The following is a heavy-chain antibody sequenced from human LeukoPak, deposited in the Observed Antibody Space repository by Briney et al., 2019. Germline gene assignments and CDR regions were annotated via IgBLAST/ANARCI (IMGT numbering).Heavy chain of an antibody. CDR3: ARGVVTATQHDAFDI. CDR2: INPSGGST. J-gene: IGHJ3*02. CDR1: GYTFTSYY. D-gene: IGHD2-21*02. Sequence: GASVKVSCKASGYTFTSYYMHWVRQAPGQGLAWMGIINPSGGSTSYAQQLQDRVTMTRDTTTSTVYLELSSLRSEDTAVYYCARGVVTATQHDAFDIWGQGTMVTVSS. V-gene: IGHV1-46*01.